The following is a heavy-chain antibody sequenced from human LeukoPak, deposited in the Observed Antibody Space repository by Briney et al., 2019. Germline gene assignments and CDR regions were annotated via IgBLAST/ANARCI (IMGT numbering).Heavy chain of an antibody. J-gene: IGHJ5*02. CDR1: GYTFTSYD. CDR3: ARGSSSWYDWFDP. Sequence: SVKVSCKASGYTFTSYDINWVRQAPGQGLEWMGGIIPIFGTANYAQKFRGRVTITADKSTSTAYMELSSLRSEDTAVYYCARGSSSWYDWFDPWGQGTLVTVSS. D-gene: IGHD6-13*01. V-gene: IGHV1-69*06. CDR2: IIPIFGTA.